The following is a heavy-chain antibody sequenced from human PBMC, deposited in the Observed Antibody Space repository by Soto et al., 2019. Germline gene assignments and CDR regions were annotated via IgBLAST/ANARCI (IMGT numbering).Heavy chain of an antibody. D-gene: IGHD6-13*01. V-gene: IGHV3-48*01. J-gene: IGHJ6*03. CDR2: ISSGSSTI. CDR1: GFTFSGYT. Sequence: GGSLRLSCAASGFTFSGYTMNWVRQAPGKGLEWVSYISSGSSTIYYADSVKGRFTISRDNAKNSLYLQMNSLRAEDTAVYYCARVRIVAGSYYYMDVWGKGTTVTVSS. CDR3: ARVRIVAGSYYYMDV.